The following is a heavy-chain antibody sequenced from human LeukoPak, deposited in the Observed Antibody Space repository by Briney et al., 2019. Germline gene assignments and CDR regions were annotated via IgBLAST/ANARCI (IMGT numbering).Heavy chain of an antibody. CDR2: IYYSGST. J-gene: IGHJ4*02. CDR3: ARAKRWLHNYFDY. D-gene: IGHD5-24*01. V-gene: IGHV4-39*07. Sequence: SETLSLTCTVSGGSISSSSYYWGWIRQPPGKGLEWIGSIYYSGSTNYNPSLKSRVTISVDTSKNQFSLKLSSVTAADTAVYYCARAKRWLHNYFDYWGQGTLVTVSS. CDR1: GGSISSSSYY.